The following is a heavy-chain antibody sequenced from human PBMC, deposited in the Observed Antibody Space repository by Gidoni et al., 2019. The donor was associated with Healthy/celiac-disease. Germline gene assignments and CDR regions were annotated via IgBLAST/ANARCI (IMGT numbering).Heavy chain of an antibody. V-gene: IGHV3-9*01. J-gene: IGHJ6*03. CDR1: GFTFDDYA. Sequence: EVQLVESGGGLVQPGRSLRLSCAASGFTFDDYAMHWVRQAPGKGLEWVSGISWNSGSIGYADSVKGRFTISRDNAKNSLYLQMNSLRAEDTALYYCAKEGKEMATINQYYYYMDVWGKGTTVTVSS. D-gene: IGHD5-12*01. CDR2: ISWNSGSI. CDR3: AKEGKEMATINQYYYYMDV.